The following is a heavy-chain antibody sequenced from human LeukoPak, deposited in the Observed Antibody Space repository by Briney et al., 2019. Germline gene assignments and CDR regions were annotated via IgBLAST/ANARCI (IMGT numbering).Heavy chain of an antibody. CDR2: INHSGST. J-gene: IGHJ6*03. CDR3: ARGRSGFWSGYDYYMDV. V-gene: IGHV4-34*01. CDR1: GGSFSGYY. D-gene: IGHD3-3*01. Sequence: SETLSLTCAVYGGSFSGYYWSWIRQPPGKGLEWIVEINHSGSTNYNPSLKSRVTISVDTSKNQFSLKLSSVTAADTAVYYCARGRSGFWSGYDYYMDVWGKGTPVTVSS.